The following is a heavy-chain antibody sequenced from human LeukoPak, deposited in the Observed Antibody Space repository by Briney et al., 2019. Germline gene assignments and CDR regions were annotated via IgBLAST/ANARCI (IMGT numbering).Heavy chain of an antibody. CDR1: GGTFSSYG. V-gene: IGHV1-18*01. Sequence: ASVKVSCKASGGTFSSYGISWVRQAPGQGLEWMGWISAYNGNTNYAQKLQGRVTMTTDTSTSTAYMEPRSLRSDDTAVYYCARDPHSSGWSYWGRGTLVTVSS. CDR3: ARDPHSSGWSY. CDR2: ISAYNGNT. J-gene: IGHJ4*02. D-gene: IGHD6-19*01.